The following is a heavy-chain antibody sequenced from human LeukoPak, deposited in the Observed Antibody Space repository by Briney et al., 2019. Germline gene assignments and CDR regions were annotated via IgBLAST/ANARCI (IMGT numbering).Heavy chain of an antibody. CDR2: INPSGGST. CDR3: ARDSGYCSSTSCPGYGMDV. Sequence: ASVKVSCKASGYTFTSYYMHWVRQAPGQGLEWMGIINPSGGSTSYAQKFQGRVTMSRDTSTSTVYMELSSLRSEDTAVYYCARDSGYCSSTSCPGYGMDVWGKGTTVTVSS. J-gene: IGHJ6*04. V-gene: IGHV1-46*01. CDR1: GYTFTSYY. D-gene: IGHD2-2*01.